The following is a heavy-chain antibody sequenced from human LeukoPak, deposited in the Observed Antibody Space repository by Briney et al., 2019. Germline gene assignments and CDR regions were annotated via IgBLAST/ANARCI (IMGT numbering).Heavy chain of an antibody. V-gene: IGHV3-23*01. CDR1: GFTFSSYA. CDR3: AKDPAALVAATSAIDY. J-gene: IGHJ4*02. D-gene: IGHD2-15*01. Sequence: PGGSLSLSCAASGFTFSSYAMSWVRQAPGKGLEWVSAISGSGGSTYYADSVKGRFTISRDNSKNTLYLQMNSLRAEDTAVYYCAKDPAALVAATSAIDYWGQGTLVTVSS. CDR2: ISGSGGST.